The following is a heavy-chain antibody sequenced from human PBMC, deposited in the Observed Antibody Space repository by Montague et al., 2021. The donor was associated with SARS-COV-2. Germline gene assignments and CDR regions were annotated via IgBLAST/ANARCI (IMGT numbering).Heavy chain of an antibody. CDR2: ISFDGSTA. D-gene: IGHD3-10*01. CDR1: GFTFSGYA. V-gene: IGHV3-30*04. J-gene: IGHJ4*02. Sequence: SLRLSCAASGFTFSGYAMHWVRQAPGKGLEWVSVISFDGSTAWYADSVTGRFTISRDNSKNTVYLQMNSLRAEDTAVYYCARGGVWVGVDNSDYWGQGTLVTVSS. CDR3: ARGGVWVGVDNSDY.